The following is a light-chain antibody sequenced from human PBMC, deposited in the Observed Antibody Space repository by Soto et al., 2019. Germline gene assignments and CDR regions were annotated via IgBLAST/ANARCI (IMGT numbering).Light chain of an antibody. J-gene: IGLJ3*02. V-gene: IGLV2-14*01. CDR2: DVS. CDR3: SSYTSSSTLWV. CDR1: SSDVGGYNY. Sequence: QSVLTQPASVSGSPGQSITISCTGTSSDVGGYNYVSWYQQHPGNAPKLMIYDVSNRPSGVSNRFSGSKSGNTASLTISGLQAEDEADYYCSSYTSSSTLWVFGGGTQLTVL.